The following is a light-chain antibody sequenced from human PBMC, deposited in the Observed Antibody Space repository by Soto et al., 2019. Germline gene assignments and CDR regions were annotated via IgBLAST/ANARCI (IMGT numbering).Light chain of an antibody. V-gene: IGLV3-21*02. Sequence: SYELTQPPSVSVAPGQTARITCGGNNIGSKSVHWYQQKPGQAPVLVVYDDSDRPSGIPERFSGSNSGNTATLTISRVEVGDEADYYCQVWDSSSDNYVFGNGTKVTV. J-gene: IGLJ1*01. CDR3: QVWDSSSDNYV. CDR1: NIGSKS. CDR2: DDS.